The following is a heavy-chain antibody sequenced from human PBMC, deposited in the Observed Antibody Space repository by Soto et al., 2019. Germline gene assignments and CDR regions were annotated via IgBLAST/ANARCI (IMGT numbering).Heavy chain of an antibody. CDR3: ARSAPYSSSWSAFDI. CDR2: ISSSSSPI. Sequence: GGSLRLSCAASGFTFGSYGMNWVRQAPGKGLEWVSYISSSSSPIYYADSVKDRFTISRDNVKNSLYLQMNSLRAEDTAVYFCARSAPYSSSWSAFDIWGQGTMVTVSS. V-gene: IGHV3-48*01. J-gene: IGHJ3*02. CDR1: GFTFGSYG. D-gene: IGHD6-13*01.